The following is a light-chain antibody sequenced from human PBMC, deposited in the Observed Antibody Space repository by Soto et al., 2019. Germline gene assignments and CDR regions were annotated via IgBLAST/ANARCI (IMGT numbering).Light chain of an antibody. CDR2: QVS. Sequence: QSVLTQPASVSGSPGQSITISCTGTSSDIGGFYYVSWYQHHPGKDPKLMIYQVSNRPSGVSNRFSGSKSGNTASLTISGLQAEDEADYFCSSYSSRSTFYVLGDRTKVTV. J-gene: IGLJ1*01. CDR1: SSDIGGFYY. V-gene: IGLV2-14*01. CDR3: SSYSSRSTFYV.